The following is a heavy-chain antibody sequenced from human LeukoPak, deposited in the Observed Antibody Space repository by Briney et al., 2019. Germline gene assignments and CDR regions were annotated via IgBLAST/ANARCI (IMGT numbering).Heavy chain of an antibody. CDR2: ISYDGGNT. D-gene: IGHD4-17*01. V-gene: IGHV3-30*18. J-gene: IGHJ6*02. CDR1: GFTFSSYG. CDR3: AKDHPPYGDYYYGMDV. Sequence: PGGSLRLSCAASGFTFSSYGIHWVRQAPGKGLEWVSFISYDGGNTHYADSVKGRFTFSRDNSKNAVYLQMSSLRAEDTAVYYCAKDHPPYGDYYYGMDVWGQGTTVTVSS.